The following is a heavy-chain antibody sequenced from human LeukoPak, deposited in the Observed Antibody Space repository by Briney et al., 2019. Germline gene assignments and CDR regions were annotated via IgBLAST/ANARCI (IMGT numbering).Heavy chain of an antibody. CDR1: GYTFTSYG. D-gene: IGHD6-19*01. Sequence: ASVKVSCKASGYTFTSYGISWVRQAPGQGLEWMGWISAYNGSTNYAQKLQGRVTMTTDTSTSTAYMELRSLRSDDTAVYYCARARGVAVAGTFDYWGQGTLVTVSS. V-gene: IGHV1-18*01. J-gene: IGHJ4*02. CDR2: ISAYNGST. CDR3: ARARGVAVAGTFDY.